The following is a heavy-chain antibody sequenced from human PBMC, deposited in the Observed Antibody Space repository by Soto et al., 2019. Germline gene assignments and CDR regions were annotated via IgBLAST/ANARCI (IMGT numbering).Heavy chain of an antibody. Sequence: ASVKVSCKASGGTFSSYAISWVRQAPGQGLEWMGGIIPIFGTANYAQKFQGRVTITADESTSTAYMELSSLRSEDTAVYYCARSRSPVFYDFWSGYYSPDYWGQGTLVTVSS. V-gene: IGHV1-69*13. CDR1: GGTFSSYA. CDR2: IIPIFGTA. D-gene: IGHD3-3*01. CDR3: ARSRSPVFYDFWSGYYSPDY. J-gene: IGHJ4*02.